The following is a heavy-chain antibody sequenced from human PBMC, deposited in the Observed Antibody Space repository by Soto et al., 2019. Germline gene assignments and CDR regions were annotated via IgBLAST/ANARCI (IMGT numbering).Heavy chain of an antibody. D-gene: IGHD6-6*01. CDR2: ISGDNGDT. CDR1: GYTFTNYG. V-gene: IGHV1-18*01. CDR3: VRGPSLGYFQY. J-gene: IGHJ1*01. Sequence: QVQLVQSGAEVKQPGASVKVSCKASGYTFTNYGTRWVRQAPGQGLEYMGWISGDNGDTHYAQKVQGRVTMTTDTATNTAYMELRSLRPDDTAVYYCVRGPSLGYFQYWGQGTLVTVSS.